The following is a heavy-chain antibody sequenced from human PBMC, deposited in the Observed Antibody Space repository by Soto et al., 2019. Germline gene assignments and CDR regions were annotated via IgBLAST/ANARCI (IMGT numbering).Heavy chain of an antibody. CDR3: AKDYCSSTSCPFDP. Sequence: QPVGSLRLSCAASGFTFTSHGMHWVRQAPGKGLEWVAVVSYDGTNKYYADSVKGRFTISRDNSENTLYLQMNSLRVEDTAVYYCAKDYCSSTSCPFDPWGQGTLVTVSS. CDR1: GFTFTSHG. V-gene: IGHV3-30*18. D-gene: IGHD2-2*01. CDR2: VSYDGTNK. J-gene: IGHJ5*02.